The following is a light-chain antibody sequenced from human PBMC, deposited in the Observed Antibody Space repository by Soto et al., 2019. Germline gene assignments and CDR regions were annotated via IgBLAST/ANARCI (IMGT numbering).Light chain of an antibody. J-gene: IGKJ1*01. Sequence: EIVLTQSPGTLSLSPGERATLSCRTSQSVSSSYLAWYQQKPGQAPRLLIYGASSRATGIPDRFSCSGPGTDFTLTISRLEPEDFAEYYCQQYGSSPWTFGQGTKVEIK. CDR1: QSVSSSY. V-gene: IGKV3-20*01. CDR3: QQYGSSPWT. CDR2: GAS.